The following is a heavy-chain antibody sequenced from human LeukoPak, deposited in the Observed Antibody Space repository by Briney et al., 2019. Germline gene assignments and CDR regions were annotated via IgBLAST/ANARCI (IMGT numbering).Heavy chain of an antibody. Sequence: GGSLRLSCAASGFTFSSHWMTWVRLAPGKGLEWVSAISGSGGSTYYADSVKGRFTISRDNSKNTLYLQMNSLRAEDTAVYYCAKAYSTRGSYPRVIDYWGQGTLVTVSS. D-gene: IGHD1-26*01. V-gene: IGHV3-23*01. CDR3: AKAYSTRGSYPRVIDY. CDR1: GFTFSSHW. CDR2: ISGSGGST. J-gene: IGHJ4*02.